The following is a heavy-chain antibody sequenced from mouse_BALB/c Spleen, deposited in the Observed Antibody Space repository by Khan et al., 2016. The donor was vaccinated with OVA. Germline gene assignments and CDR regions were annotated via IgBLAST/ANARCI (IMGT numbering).Heavy chain of an antibody. Sequence: EVQLVESGPGLVKPSQSLSLTCTVTGYSITSGYGWNWLRQFPGNKLEWMGYISYSGSTNYNPSLKSRISISRDTSKNQFFLQWNSVTTEDTATYYCARTARIKYWGQGTTLTVSS. CDR1: GYSITSGYG. CDR2: ISYSGST. V-gene: IGHV3-2*02. J-gene: IGHJ2*01. CDR3: ARTARIKY. D-gene: IGHD1-2*01.